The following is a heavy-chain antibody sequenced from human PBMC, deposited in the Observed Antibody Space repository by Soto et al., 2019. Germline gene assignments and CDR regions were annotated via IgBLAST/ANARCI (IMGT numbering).Heavy chain of an antibody. D-gene: IGHD6-13*01. Sequence: VGSLRLSCAASGFSFITFGMSWVRQAPGKGLEWVSDISGSGGSTYHADSVKGRFTISRDNSKSTLYLQMNRLTAEDTAVYYCTKQQLVGAFFDYWGLGTLVTVSS. CDR1: GFSFITFG. CDR3: TKQQLVGAFFDY. CDR2: ISGSGGST. V-gene: IGHV3-23*01. J-gene: IGHJ4*02.